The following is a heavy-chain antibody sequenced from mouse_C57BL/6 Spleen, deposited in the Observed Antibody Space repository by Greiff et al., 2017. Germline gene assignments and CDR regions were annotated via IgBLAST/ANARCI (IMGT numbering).Heavy chain of an antibody. CDR1: GFTFSDYG. J-gene: IGHJ2*01. Sequence: EVKLVESGGGLVKPGGSLKLSCAASGFTFSDYGMHWVRQAPEKGLEWVAYISSGSSTIYYADTVKGRFTISRDNAKNTLFLQMTSLRSEDTAMYYCARNYGSREYIDYWGQGTTLTVSS. D-gene: IGHD1-1*01. CDR3: ARNYGSREYIDY. CDR2: ISSGSSTI. V-gene: IGHV5-17*01.